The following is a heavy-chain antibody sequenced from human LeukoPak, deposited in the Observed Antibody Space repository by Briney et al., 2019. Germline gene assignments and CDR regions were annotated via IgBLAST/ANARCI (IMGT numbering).Heavy chain of an antibody. J-gene: IGHJ3*02. V-gene: IGHV3-23*01. D-gene: IGHD6-19*01. CDR1: GFTFSNYA. CDR3: AKEESSAAGRGAFYI. CDR2: TSDSGGST. Sequence: GGSLRLSCAASGFTFSNYAMSWVRQAPGKGLEWVSGTSDSGGSTCYADSVKDRFTISRDNSKNTVYLQLNSLRAEDTAVYYCAKEESSAAGRGAFYIWGQGTMVTVSS.